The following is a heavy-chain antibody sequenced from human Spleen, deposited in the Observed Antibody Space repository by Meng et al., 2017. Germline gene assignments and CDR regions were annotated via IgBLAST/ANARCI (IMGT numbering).Heavy chain of an antibody. Sequence: GESLKISCAASGFTFDDYAMHWVRQAPGKGLEWVSAISGSGGSTYYADSVKGRFTISRDNSKNTLYLQMNSLRAEDTAVYYCAKGTRSALRSPTTGWTGDAFDIWGQGTMVTVSS. D-gene: IGHD1-26*01. CDR3: AKGTRSALRSPTTGWTGDAFDI. CDR2: ISGSGGST. V-gene: IGHV3-23*01. CDR1: GFTFDDYA. J-gene: IGHJ3*02.